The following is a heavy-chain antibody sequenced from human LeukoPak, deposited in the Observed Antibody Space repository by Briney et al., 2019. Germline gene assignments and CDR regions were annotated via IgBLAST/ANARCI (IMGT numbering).Heavy chain of an antibody. J-gene: IGHJ6*03. CDR2: IYYSGST. CDR1: GGSISSYY. V-gene: IGHV4-59*01. CDR3: ARRYGDYYYYYRDV. D-gene: IGHD4-17*01. Sequence: SETLSLTCTVSGGSISSYYWSWIRQPPGKGLEWIGYIYYSGSTNYNPSLKSRVTISVDTSKNQFSLKLSSVTAADTAVYYCARRYGDYYYYYRDVWGKGTTVTVSS.